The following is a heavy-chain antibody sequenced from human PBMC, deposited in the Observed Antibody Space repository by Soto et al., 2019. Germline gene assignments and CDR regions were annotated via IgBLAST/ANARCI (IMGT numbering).Heavy chain of an antibody. CDR2: INPSGGST. Sequence: ASVKVSCKASGYTFTSYYMHWVRQAPGQGLEWMGIINPSGGSTNYAQKLQGRVTMTTDTSTSTAYMELRSLRSDDTAVYYCARGDTADFDYWGQGTLVTVSS. V-gene: IGHV1-46*01. D-gene: IGHD2-2*02. J-gene: IGHJ4*02. CDR1: GYTFTSYY. CDR3: ARGDTADFDY.